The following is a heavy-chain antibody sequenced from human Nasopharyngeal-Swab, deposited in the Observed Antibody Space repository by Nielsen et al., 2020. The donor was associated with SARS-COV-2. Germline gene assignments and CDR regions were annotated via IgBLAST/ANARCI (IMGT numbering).Heavy chain of an antibody. V-gene: IGHV3-21*01. Sequence: GALKISCAASGFTFSSYSMNWVRQAPGKGLEWVSSISSSSSYIYYADSVKGRFTISRDNAKNSLYLQMNSLRAEDTAVYYCATGAGTTIYYYYGMDVWGQGTTVTVSS. CDR1: GFTFSSYS. J-gene: IGHJ6*02. CDR3: ATGAGTTIYYYYGMDV. D-gene: IGHD1-7*01. CDR2: ISSSSSYI.